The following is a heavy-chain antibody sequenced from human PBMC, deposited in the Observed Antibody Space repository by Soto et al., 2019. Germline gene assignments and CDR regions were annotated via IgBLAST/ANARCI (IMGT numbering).Heavy chain of an antibody. CDR2: ITPICDTA. D-gene: IGHD6-13*01. CDR3: ARDRIVAVGTNAFDI. CDR1: GGTFSSYS. V-gene: IGHV1-69*01. J-gene: IGHJ3*02. Sequence: QVQLVQSGAEVKKPGSSVKVSCKASGGTFSSYSISWVRQAPGQGLEWMGGITPICDTAEYAQKFQGRVTFTADESTTTAYMERSSLRSEDTAVYYCARDRIVAVGTNAFDIWGQGTRVTVSS.